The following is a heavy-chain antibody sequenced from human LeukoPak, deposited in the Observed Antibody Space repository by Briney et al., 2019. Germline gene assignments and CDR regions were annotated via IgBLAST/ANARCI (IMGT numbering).Heavy chain of an antibody. J-gene: IGHJ4*02. CDR2: IIPIFGTA. V-gene: IGHV1-69*01. Sequence: SVKVSCKASGGTFSSYAISWVRQAPGQGLEWMGGIIPIFGTANYAQKFQGRVTITADESTSTAYMELSSLRSEDTAVYYCARGAFTMVRGVIILPFDYWGQGTLVTVSS. D-gene: IGHD3-10*01. CDR1: GGTFSSYA. CDR3: ARGAFTMVRGVIILPFDY.